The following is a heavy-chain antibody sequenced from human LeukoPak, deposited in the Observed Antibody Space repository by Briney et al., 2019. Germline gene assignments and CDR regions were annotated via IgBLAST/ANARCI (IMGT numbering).Heavy chain of an antibody. Sequence: ASVKVSCKASGYTFTGYYMHWVRRAPGQGLEWMGRINPNSGGTNYAQRFQGRVTMTRDTSISTAYMELSRLRSDDTAVYYCARDPLSRHPLWGQGTLVTVSS. J-gene: IGHJ4*02. D-gene: IGHD2/OR15-2a*01. V-gene: IGHV1-2*06. CDR3: ARDPLSRHPL. CDR1: GYTFTGYY. CDR2: INPNSGGT.